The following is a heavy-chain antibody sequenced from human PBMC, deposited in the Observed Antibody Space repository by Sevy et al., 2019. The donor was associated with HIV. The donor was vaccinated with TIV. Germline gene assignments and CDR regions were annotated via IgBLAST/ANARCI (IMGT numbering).Heavy chain of an antibody. CDR1: GFTFSDYY. CDR2: ISSSGSTI. CDR3: ARGPTYYDFWSGYYTGWFDP. D-gene: IGHD3-3*01. J-gene: IGHJ5*02. Sequence: GGSLRLSCAASGFTFSDYYMSWVRQAPGKGLEWVSYISSSGSTIYYADSVKGRFTISRDNAKNSLYLQMNSLRAEDTAVYYCARGPTYYDFWSGYYTGWFDPWGQGTLVTVSS. V-gene: IGHV3-11*01.